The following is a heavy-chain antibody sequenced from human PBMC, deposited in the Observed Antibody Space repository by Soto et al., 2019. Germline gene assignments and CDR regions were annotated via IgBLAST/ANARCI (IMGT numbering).Heavy chain of an antibody. J-gene: IGHJ4*02. CDR2: INHSGST. V-gene: IGHV4-34*01. Sequence: PSETLSLTCAVYGGSFSGYYWSWIRQPPGKGLEWIGEINHSGSTNYNPSLKSRVTISVDTSKNQFSLKLSSVTAADTAVYYCARGRKYYDSSGYYHRRRVTTDYWGQGTLVTVSS. CDR1: GGSFSGYY. CDR3: ARGRKYYDSSGYYHRRRVTTDY. D-gene: IGHD3-22*01.